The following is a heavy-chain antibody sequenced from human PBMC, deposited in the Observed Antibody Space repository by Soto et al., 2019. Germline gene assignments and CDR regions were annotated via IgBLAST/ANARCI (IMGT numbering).Heavy chain of an antibody. J-gene: IGHJ4*02. CDR1: GLSITNNY. D-gene: IGHD7-27*01. CDR2: IYYTGST. V-gene: IGHV4-59*13. Sequence: SETLSLTCTVAGLSITNNYWSWIRQPPGKGLEWIGYIYYTGSTNYNPSLKSRVTMSVDTSKNQFSLNLASLTAADTAIYYCARANWYSEFWGQGTLVTVSS. CDR3: ARANWYSEF.